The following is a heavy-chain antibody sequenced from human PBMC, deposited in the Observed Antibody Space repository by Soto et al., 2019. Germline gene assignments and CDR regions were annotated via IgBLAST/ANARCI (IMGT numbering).Heavy chain of an antibody. CDR3: ANALGLSYFGY. CDR1: GYTFTSYA. D-gene: IGHD3-16*01. CDR2: INAGNGNT. Sequence: QVQLVQSGAEVKKPGASVKVSCKASGYTFTSYAMHWVRQAPGQRLEWMGWINAGNGNTKYSQKFQVRVTITRDTSASPAYMALRSLRSDDPAVYYCANALGLSYFGYWGQGTLVTVSS. J-gene: IGHJ4*02. V-gene: IGHV1-3*01.